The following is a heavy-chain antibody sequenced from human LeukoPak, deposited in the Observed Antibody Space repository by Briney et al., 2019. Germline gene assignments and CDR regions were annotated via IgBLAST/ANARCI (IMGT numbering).Heavy chain of an antibody. CDR2: MNSNSGNT. V-gene: IGHV1-8*01. J-gene: IGHJ4*02. Sequence: ASVKVSCKASGYTFTTYDINWARQATGQGLEWMGWMNSNSGNTGYAQKFQGRVTFTRDTSISTAYMELYSLTSDDTAVYYCARDQGEGELLWFGESPGDYWGQGTLVTVSS. D-gene: IGHD3-10*01. CDR1: GYTFTTYD. CDR3: ARDQGEGELLWFGESPGDY.